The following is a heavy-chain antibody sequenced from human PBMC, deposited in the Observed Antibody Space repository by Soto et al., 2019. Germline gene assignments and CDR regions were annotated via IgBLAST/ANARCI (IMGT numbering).Heavy chain of an antibody. J-gene: IGHJ4*02. CDR3: ARESEDLTSNFDY. Sequence: GGSLRLSCAASGFTFTRYSMNWVRQATGKELEWVSTISNTTNYIYYGDSMKGRFTISRDNAKNSLYLEMNSLRAEDTAVYYCARESEDLTSNFDYWGQGTLVTVSS. CDR1: GFTFTRYS. V-gene: IGHV3-21*06. CDR2: ISNTTNYI.